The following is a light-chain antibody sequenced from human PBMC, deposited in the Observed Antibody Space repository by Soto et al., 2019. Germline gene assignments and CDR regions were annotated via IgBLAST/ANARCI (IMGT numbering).Light chain of an antibody. J-gene: IGKJ4*01. CDR1: QSVSSY. CDR3: QQRSNWPLT. V-gene: IGKV3-11*01. CDR2: DAS. Sequence: EIVLTQSPATLSLSPGERATLSCRASQSVSSYLAWFQQRPGQPPRLLIHDASSRATGIPPRFSGSGSGTDFTLTISSLEPEDFAVYYCQQRSNWPLTFGGGTKVEIK.